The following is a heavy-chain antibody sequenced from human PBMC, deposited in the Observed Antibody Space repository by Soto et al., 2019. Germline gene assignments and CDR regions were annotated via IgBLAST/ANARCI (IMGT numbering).Heavy chain of an antibody. V-gene: IGHV3-9*01. CDR1: GFTFDDYA. Sequence: GGSLRLSCAASGFTFDDYAMHWVRQAPGKGLEWVSGISWNSGSIGYADSVKGRFTISRDNAKNSLYLQMNSLRAEDTALYYCAKDSRSDYGAKWWFDPWGQGTLVTVSS. CDR3: AKDSRSDYGAKWWFDP. D-gene: IGHD4-17*01. CDR2: ISWNSGSI. J-gene: IGHJ5*02.